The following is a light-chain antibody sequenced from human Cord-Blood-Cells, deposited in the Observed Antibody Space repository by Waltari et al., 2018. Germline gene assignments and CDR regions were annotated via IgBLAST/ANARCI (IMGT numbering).Light chain of an antibody. CDR1: SSDVGSYNL. CDR2: EGS. Sequence: QSALTQPASVSGSPGPSITISCTGTSSDVGSYNLVSWYQPHPGKAPKLMIYEGSKRPSGVSKRFSGSKSGNTASLTISGLQAEDEADYYCCSYAGSSTFEVFGGGTKLTVL. J-gene: IGLJ2*01. CDR3: CSYAGSSTFEV. V-gene: IGLV2-23*03.